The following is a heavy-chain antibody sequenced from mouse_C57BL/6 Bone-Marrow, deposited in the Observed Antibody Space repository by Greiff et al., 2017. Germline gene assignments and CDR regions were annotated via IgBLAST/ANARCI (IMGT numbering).Heavy chain of an antibody. D-gene: IGHD1-1*01. Sequence: VQLQQSGAELARPGASVKLSCKASGYTFTSYGISWVKQRTGQGLEWIGEIYPRSGNTYYNDKFKGKATRTEDKSSSTAYMEIRSLTSEESAVYVCASAGYYGSSYWDFDVWGTGTTVTVSS. J-gene: IGHJ1*03. CDR2: IYPRSGNT. CDR1: GYTFTSYG. CDR3: ASAGYYGSSYWDFDV. V-gene: IGHV1-81*01.